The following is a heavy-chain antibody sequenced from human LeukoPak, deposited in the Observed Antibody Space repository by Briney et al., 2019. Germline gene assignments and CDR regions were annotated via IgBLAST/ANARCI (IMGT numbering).Heavy chain of an antibody. CDR2: VYFSGST. V-gene: IGHV4-61*01. Sequence: SETLSLTCTVSGGSVSRDIYYWGWIRQPPGGGLEWVGCVYFSGSTYYNPSLKSRVTISVDTSKNQFSLKLSSVTAADTAVYYCARDRIAAAGNYYYYGMDVWGQGTTVTVSS. CDR3: ARDRIAAAGNYYYYGMDV. CDR1: GGSVSRDIYY. D-gene: IGHD6-13*01. J-gene: IGHJ6*02.